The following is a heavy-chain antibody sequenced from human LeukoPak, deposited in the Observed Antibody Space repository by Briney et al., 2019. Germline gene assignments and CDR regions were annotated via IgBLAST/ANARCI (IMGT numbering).Heavy chain of an antibody. Sequence: ASVKVSCKASGYTFTTYGISWVRQAPGQGLEWMGWISAYYGTTDYAQKLQGRVTMTTDTPTSTAYMELRSLRSDDTAVYFCVREGGSSGYYYFQYWGKGTLVTVSS. CDR1: GYTFTTYG. CDR3: VREGGSSGYYYFQY. CDR2: ISAYYGTT. D-gene: IGHD3-22*01. J-gene: IGHJ1*01. V-gene: IGHV1-18*01.